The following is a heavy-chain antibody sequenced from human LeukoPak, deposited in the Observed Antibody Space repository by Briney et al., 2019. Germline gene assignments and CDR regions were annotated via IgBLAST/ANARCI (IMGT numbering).Heavy chain of an antibody. CDR2: ISGSGGST. CDR3: AKYDFDWLSILDY. V-gene: IGHV3-23*01. J-gene: IGHJ4*02. Sequence: SCKASGGTFSSYAMSWVRQAPGKGLEWVSAISGSGGSTYYADSVKGRFTISRDNSKNTLYLQMNSLRAEDTAVYYCAKYDFDWLSILDYWGQGTLVTVSS. CDR1: GGTFSSYA. D-gene: IGHD3-9*01.